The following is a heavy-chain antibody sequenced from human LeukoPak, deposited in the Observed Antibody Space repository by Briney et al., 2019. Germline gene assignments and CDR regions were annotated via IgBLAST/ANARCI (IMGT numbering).Heavy chain of an antibody. Sequence: SETLSLTCVVSGGSISDRNWWSWVRQSPGKGLEWIGEISHSGNTNHNPSLKSRVTMSVDKSKNQFSLKLSSVTAADTAVYYCARVRYGSGSYSDYWGQGTLVTVSS. CDR3: ARVRYGSGSYSDY. J-gene: IGHJ4*02. CDR2: ISHSGNT. V-gene: IGHV4-4*02. D-gene: IGHD3-10*01. CDR1: GGSISDRNW.